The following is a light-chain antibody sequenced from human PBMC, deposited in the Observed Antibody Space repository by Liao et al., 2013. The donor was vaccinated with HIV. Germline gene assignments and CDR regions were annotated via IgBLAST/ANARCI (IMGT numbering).Light chain of an antibody. CDR3: QVWDSGTNERV. J-gene: IGLJ3*02. V-gene: IGLV3-21*04. Sequence: SYVLTQPPSVSVAPGQTATITCGGDEVGKKLVHWYRQKPGLAPVVVMYNDRDRPSGTPERFSGSYSGNTATLTINGVEVGDEADYYCQVWDSGTNERVFGGGTKLTVL. CDR2: NDR. CDR1: EVGKKL.